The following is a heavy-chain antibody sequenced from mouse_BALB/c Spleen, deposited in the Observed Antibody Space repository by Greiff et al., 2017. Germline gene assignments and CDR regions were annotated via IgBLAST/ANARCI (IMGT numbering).Heavy chain of an antibody. Sequence: ESGPGLVKPSQSLSLTCTVTGYSITSDYAWNWIRQFPGNTLEWMGYISYSGSTSYNPSLKSRISITRDTSKNQFFLQLNSVTTEDTATYYCASYYGSSYGFAYWGQGTLVTVSA. CDR2: ISYSGST. CDR1: GYSITSDYA. CDR3: ASYYGSSYGFAY. V-gene: IGHV3-2*02. D-gene: IGHD1-1*01. J-gene: IGHJ3*01.